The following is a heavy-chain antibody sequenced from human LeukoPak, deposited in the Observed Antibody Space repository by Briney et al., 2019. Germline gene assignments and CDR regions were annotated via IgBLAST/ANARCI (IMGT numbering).Heavy chain of an antibody. J-gene: IGHJ4*02. CDR3: ARDQQGDGYNSYYFDY. V-gene: IGHV3-21*06. D-gene: IGHD5-24*01. Sequence: GGSLGLSCAASGFTFSSYNMNWVRQAPGKGPEWVSSITSSSSYIYYADSVKGRFTISRDNAKNSLYLQMDSLRVEDTAVYYCARDQQGDGYNSYYFDYWGQGTLVTVSS. CDR1: GFTFSSYN. CDR2: ITSSSSYI.